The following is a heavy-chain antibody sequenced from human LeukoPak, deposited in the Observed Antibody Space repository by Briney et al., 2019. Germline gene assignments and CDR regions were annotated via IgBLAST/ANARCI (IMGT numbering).Heavy chain of an antibody. V-gene: IGHV3-21*01. D-gene: IGHD1-26*01. Sequence: PGGSLRLSCAASGFTFSSYSMNWVRQAPGKGLEWVSSISSSSYIYYADSVKGRFTISRDNAKNSLYLQMNSLRAEDTAVYYCARFLSGSYNVDYWGQGTLVTVSS. J-gene: IGHJ4*02. CDR2: ISSSSYI. CDR1: GFTFSSYS. CDR3: ARFLSGSYNVDY.